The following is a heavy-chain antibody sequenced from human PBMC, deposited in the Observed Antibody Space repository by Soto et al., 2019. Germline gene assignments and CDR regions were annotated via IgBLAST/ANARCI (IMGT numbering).Heavy chain of an antibody. J-gene: IGHJ4*02. Sequence: PGESLKISCKGSGYSFTSYWIGWVRQMPGKGLEWMGIIYPGDSDTRYSPSFQGQVTISADKSISTAYLQWSSLKASDTAMYYCARYGYSGYDVIKIFDYWGQGTLVTVSS. CDR1: GYSFTSYW. V-gene: IGHV5-51*03. D-gene: IGHD5-12*01. CDR2: IYPGDSDT. CDR3: ARYGYSGYDVIKIFDY.